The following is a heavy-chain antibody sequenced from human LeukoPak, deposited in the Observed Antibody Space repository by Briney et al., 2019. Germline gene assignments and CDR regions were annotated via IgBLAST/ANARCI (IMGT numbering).Heavy chain of an antibody. V-gene: IGHV3-74*01. CDR3: TRGFRDV. Sequence: GGSLRLSCAASGFTFSSYAMSWVRQAPGKGLEWVSRIKTDGSNTGYADSVKGRFTISRDNAKNTLYLQMNSLRAEDTAVYYCTRGFRDVWGKGTTVIVSS. J-gene: IGHJ6*04. CDR2: IKTDGSNT. CDR1: GFTFSSYA.